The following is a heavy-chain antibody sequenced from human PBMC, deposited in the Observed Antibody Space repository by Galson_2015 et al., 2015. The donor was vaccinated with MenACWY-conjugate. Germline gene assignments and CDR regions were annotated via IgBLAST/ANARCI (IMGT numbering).Heavy chain of an antibody. D-gene: IGHD3-9*01. CDR1: GFTFSSYG. V-gene: IGHV3-33*01. CDR3: ARELRYFDWLLPGYFDY. J-gene: IGHJ4*02. CDR2: IWYDGSNK. Sequence: SLRLSCAASGFTFSSYGMHWVRQAPGKGLEWVAVIWYDGSNKYYADSVRGRFTISRDYSKNMLYLQMNSLRAEDTAVYYCARELRYFDWLLPGYFDYWGQGTLVTVSS.